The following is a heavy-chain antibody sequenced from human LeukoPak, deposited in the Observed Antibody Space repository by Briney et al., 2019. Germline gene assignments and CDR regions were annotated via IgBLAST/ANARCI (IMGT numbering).Heavy chain of an antibody. D-gene: IGHD4/OR15-4a*01. Sequence: GGSLRLSCAASGFTFTTYAMAWVRQAPGKGLEWVSKISGGAASGRTSYADSVKGRFSISRENSRRTLSLQMSGLRAEDTAVYYCAKERFAIDYHVFQPFDAWGQGKMVTVSS. CDR1: GFTFTTYA. CDR3: AKERFAIDYHVFQPFDA. V-gene: IGHV3-23*01. J-gene: IGHJ3*01. CDR2: ISGGAASGRT.